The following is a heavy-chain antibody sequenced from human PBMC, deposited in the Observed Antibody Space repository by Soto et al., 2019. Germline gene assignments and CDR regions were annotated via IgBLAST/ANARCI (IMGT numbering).Heavy chain of an antibody. CDR3: ARDRGGTPIFSYYYYYGMDV. CDR2: ISAYNGNT. D-gene: IGHD3-9*01. V-gene: IGHV1-18*01. J-gene: IGHJ6*02. CDR1: GYTFTSYG. Sequence: ASVKVSCKASGYTFTSYGISWVRQAPGQGLEWMGWISAYNGNTNYAQKLQGRVTMTTDTSTSTAYMELRSLRSDDTAVYYCARDRGGTPIFSYYYYYGMDVWGQGTTVTVSS.